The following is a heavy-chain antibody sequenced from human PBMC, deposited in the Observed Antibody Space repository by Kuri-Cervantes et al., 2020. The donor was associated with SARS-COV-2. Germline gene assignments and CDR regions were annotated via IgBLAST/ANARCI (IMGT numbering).Heavy chain of an antibody. Sequence: KVSCKGSGYSFTSYWISWVHQMPGKGLEWMGRIDPSDSYTNYSPSFQGHVTISADKSISTAYLQWSSLKASDTAMYYCASYGGYDYRLGYWGQGTLVTVSS. CDR1: GYSFTSYW. CDR3: ASYGGYDYRLGY. CDR2: IDPSDSYT. J-gene: IGHJ4*02. D-gene: IGHD5-12*01. V-gene: IGHV5-10-1*01.